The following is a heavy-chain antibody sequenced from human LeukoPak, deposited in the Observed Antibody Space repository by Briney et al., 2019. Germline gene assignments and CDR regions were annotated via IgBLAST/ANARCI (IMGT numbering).Heavy chain of an antibody. CDR3: ARSMDGYCSGGSCYGMDV. CDR1: GFTVSSNY. D-gene: IGHD2-15*01. J-gene: IGHJ6*02. Sequence: GGSLRLSCAASGFTVSSNYMSWVRQAPGKGLEWVPVIYSGGSTYYADSVKGRFTISRDNSKNTLYLQMNSLRAEDTAVYYCARSMDGYCSGGSCYGMDVWGQGTTVTVSS. V-gene: IGHV3-66*01. CDR2: IYSGGST.